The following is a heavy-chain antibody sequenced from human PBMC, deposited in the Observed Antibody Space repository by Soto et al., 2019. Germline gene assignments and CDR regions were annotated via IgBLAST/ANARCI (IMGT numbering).Heavy chain of an antibody. CDR3: ARYGSGSSVWFEP. Sequence: SDTLSLTCTVFGGSISSYYWSWIRLPPGKGLEWIGYIYYSGSTNYNPSLKSRVTISVDTSKNQFSLKLSSVTAADTAVYYCARYGSGSSVWFEPWGQGTLVTVSS. CDR2: IYYSGST. V-gene: IGHV4-59*01. D-gene: IGHD3-10*01. J-gene: IGHJ5*02. CDR1: GGSISSYY.